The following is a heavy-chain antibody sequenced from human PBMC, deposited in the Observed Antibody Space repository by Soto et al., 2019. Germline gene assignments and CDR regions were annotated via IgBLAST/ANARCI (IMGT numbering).Heavy chain of an antibody. CDR3: LRGGHYYESMI. V-gene: IGHV4-61*08. J-gene: IGHJ4*02. Sequence: QVQLQESGPGLVKPSETLSLTCGVFGGSVSSGAYYWTWTRQAPGKGLEWIGYISFTGDTTYNPSLRSRVAIAVDTSKNQFSLRLRSATAADTAFYYCLRGGHYYESMIWGRGMLVTVSP. CDR1: GGSVSSGAYY. CDR2: ISFTGDT. D-gene: IGHD3-22*01.